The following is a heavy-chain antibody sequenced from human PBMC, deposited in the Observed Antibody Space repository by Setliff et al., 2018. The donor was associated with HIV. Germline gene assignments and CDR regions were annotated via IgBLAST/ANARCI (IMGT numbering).Heavy chain of an antibody. D-gene: IGHD3-22*01. CDR1: GFTFSSYG. CDR2: IRYDGYSNNI. J-gene: IGHJ4*02. CDR3: ARGPYYYDSSGPFDY. Sequence: GGSLRLSCAASGFTFSSYGMHWVRQAPGKGLEWVAFIRYDGYSNNIYYADSVKGRFTISRDNAKNSLYLQMNSLRAEDTAVYYCARGPYYYDSSGPFDYWGQGTLITVSS. V-gene: IGHV3-30*02.